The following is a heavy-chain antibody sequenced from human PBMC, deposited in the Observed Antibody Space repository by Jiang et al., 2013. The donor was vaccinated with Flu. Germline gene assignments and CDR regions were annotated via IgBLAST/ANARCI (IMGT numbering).Heavy chain of an antibody. Sequence: GSGLVKPSGTLSLTCAVSGGSISSSNWWSWVRQPPGKGLEWIGEIYHSGSTNYNPSLKSRVTISVDKSKNQFSLKLSSVTAADTAVYYCARTIRDYGDYPAFDYWGQGTLVTVSS. CDR2: IYHSGST. CDR3: ARTIRDYGDYPAFDY. CDR1: GGSISSSNW. J-gene: IGHJ4*02. V-gene: IGHV4-4*02. D-gene: IGHD4-17*01.